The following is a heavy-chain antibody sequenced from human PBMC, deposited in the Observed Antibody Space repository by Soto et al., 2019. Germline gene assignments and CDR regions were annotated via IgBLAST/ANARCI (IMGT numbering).Heavy chain of an antibody. Sequence: GGSLRLSCAASGFTFDDYAMHWVQQAPGKGLEWVSGISWNSGSIGYADSVKGRFTISRDNAKNSLYLQMNSLRAEDTALYDCAKDRYSSSPPAQGWNAFDIWGQGTMVTVSS. D-gene: IGHD6-6*01. CDR3: AKDRYSSSPPAQGWNAFDI. J-gene: IGHJ3*02. CDR2: ISWNSGSI. CDR1: GFTFDDYA. V-gene: IGHV3-9*01.